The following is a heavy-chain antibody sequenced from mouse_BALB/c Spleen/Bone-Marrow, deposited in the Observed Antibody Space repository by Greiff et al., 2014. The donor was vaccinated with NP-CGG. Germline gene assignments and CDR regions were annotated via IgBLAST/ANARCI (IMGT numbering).Heavy chain of an antibody. J-gene: IGHJ2*01. D-gene: IGHD1-2*01. V-gene: IGHV1-80*01. CDR2: IYPGDGDT. Sequence: QVQLQQSGAELVRPGSSVKISCKASGYAFSAYWMNWVKQRPGQGLEWIGQIYPGDGDTNYNGKFKGKATLTADKSSSTAYMQLSSLTSEDSAVYFCTRSTATFDYWGQGTTRTVSP. CDR1: GYAFSAYW. CDR3: TRSTATFDY.